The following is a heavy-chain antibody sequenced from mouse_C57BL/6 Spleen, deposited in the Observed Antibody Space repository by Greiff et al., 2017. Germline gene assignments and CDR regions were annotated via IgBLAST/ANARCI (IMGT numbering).Heavy chain of an antibody. D-gene: IGHD1-1*01. CDR1: GYTFTDHT. CDR2: IYPRDGST. J-gene: IGHJ2*01. CDR3: AISPYYYGSSPFGY. V-gene: IGHV1-78*01. Sequence: QVQLQQSDAELVKPGASVKISCKVSGYTFTDHTIHWMKQRPEQGLEWIGYIYPRDGSTKYNQKFKGKATLTVDKSSSTAYMQLSSLTSEDSAVYYCAISPYYYGSSPFGYWGQGTTLTVSS.